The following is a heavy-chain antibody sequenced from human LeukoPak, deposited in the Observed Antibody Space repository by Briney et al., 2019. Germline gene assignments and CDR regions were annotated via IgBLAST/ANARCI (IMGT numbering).Heavy chain of an antibody. CDR1: GFTFSTYA. CDR2: ISFDGSTK. J-gene: IGHJ4*02. D-gene: IGHD4-17*01. Sequence: GRSLRLSCAASGFTFSTYAMHWVRQAPGKGLEWVADISFDGSTKYYADFVKGRFTISRDNSKNTLYLQMNSLRAEDTAVYYCAKEGRMHDYGDFLDYWGQGTLVTVSS. V-gene: IGHV3-30-3*01. CDR3: AKEGRMHDYGDFLDY.